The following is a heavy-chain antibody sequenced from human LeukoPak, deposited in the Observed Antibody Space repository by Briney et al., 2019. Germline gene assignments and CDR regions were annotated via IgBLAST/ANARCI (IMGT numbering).Heavy chain of an antibody. J-gene: IGHJ4*02. CDR1: GFTFSSHW. D-gene: IGHD1-26*01. Sequence: GGSLRLSCAASGFTFSSHWMHWVRQAPGKGLEWVSYISSSSSYTKYADSVKGRFTISKDNAKNSLYLQMNSLRAEDTAVYYCARLKGRWELLWGQGTLVTVSS. CDR2: ISSSSSYT. V-gene: IGHV3-11*03. CDR3: ARLKGRWELL.